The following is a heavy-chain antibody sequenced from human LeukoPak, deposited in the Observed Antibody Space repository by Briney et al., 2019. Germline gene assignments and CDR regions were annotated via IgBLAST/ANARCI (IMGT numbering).Heavy chain of an antibody. Sequence: SETLSLTCAVSGGSISSSNWWSWVRPPPGKGLERIGEIYHSGSTNYNPSLKSRVTISVDKSKNQFSLKLSSVTAADTAVYYCARHISYSSGWYYFDYWGQGTLVTVSS. CDR1: GGSISSSNW. V-gene: IGHV4-4*02. J-gene: IGHJ4*02. D-gene: IGHD6-19*01. CDR3: ARHISYSSGWYYFDY. CDR2: IYHSGST.